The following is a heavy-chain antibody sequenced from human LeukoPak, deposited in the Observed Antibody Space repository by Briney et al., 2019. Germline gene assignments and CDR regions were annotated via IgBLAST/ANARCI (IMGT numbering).Heavy chain of an antibody. V-gene: IGHV1-2*02. D-gene: IGHD3-9*01. CDR2: INPNNGDT. CDR3: AREGGYDILTGYQDY. CDR1: GCIFTTYL. Sequence: GASVKVSCKASGCIFTTYLIHWVRQAPGQGLEWMGWINPNNGDTNYVQKFQGRVTMTRDTSISTAYMELTRLRSDDTAVYYCAREGGYDILTGYQDYWGQGTLVTVSS. J-gene: IGHJ4*02.